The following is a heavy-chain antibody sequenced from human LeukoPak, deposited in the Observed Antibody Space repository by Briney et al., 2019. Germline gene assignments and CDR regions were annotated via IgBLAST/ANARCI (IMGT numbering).Heavy chain of an antibody. J-gene: IGHJ3*02. CDR1: GFSFSSFW. V-gene: IGHV3-7*01. Sequence: PGGSLRLSCAASGFSFSSFWMTWVRQAPGKGLEWVANIKADGSVKHSVDSMEGRFTISRDNARNSLYLQMNGLRAEDTAVYYCVKDSNYYHNSGGRNVHYDSLDIWGHGTTVTVSS. CDR2: IKADGSVK. CDR3: VKDSNYYHNSGGRNVHYDSLDI. D-gene: IGHD2-21*01.